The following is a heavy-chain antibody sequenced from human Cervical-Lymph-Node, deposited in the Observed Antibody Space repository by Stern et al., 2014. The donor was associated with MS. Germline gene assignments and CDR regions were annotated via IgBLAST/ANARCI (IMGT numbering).Heavy chain of an antibody. J-gene: IGHJ4*02. CDR3: ARVACVSGVCHGYFDN. CDR2: INPNNGGT. V-gene: IGHV1-2*06. D-gene: IGHD2-8*02. Sequence: QVQLVQSGAEVKKPGASVKVSCKASGYNFIAYYVHWVRQVPGQGLEWMGRINPNNGGTNYTQKFQGRLTMTRDTSTSTVSMELNSLRSDDTAVYYCARVACVSGVCHGYFDNWGQGAQVTVSA. CDR1: GYNFIAYY.